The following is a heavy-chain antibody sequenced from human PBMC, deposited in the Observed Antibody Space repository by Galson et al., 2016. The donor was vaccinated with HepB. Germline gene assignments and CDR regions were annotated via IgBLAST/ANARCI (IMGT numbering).Heavy chain of an antibody. V-gene: IGHV3-23*01. CDR3: AKWSDAAATY. J-gene: IGHJ4*02. CDR2: ISGSGDTT. CDR1: GFTFSTYA. Sequence: SLRLSCAGTGFTFSTYAMRWVRQAPGKRLEWVSAISGSGDTTYYADSVKGRFSISRDSSKNTLYLQMSSLTAEDTAVYYCAKWSDAAATYWGQGALVTVSS. D-gene: IGHD6-13*01.